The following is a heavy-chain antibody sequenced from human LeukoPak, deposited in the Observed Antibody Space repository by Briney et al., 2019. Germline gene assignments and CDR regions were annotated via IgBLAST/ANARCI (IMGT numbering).Heavy chain of an antibody. CDR2: ISGSGGSA. J-gene: IGHJ4*02. D-gene: IGHD4-17*01. Sequence: WGALRLSCAASGFTLSTHSLSWVRQAPGEGLGWGSSISGSGGSAYYADSVKGRFTISRDNSKNTLYLQMNSLRAEDTAVYYCAKDLPTVNTWIYFDYWGQGTLVTVSS. CDR3: AKDLPTVNTWIYFDY. V-gene: IGHV3-23*01. CDR1: GFTLSTHS.